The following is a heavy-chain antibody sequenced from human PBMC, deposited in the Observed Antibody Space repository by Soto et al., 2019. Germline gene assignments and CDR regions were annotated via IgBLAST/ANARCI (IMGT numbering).Heavy chain of an antibody. V-gene: IGHV1-69*13. J-gene: IGHJ4*02. CDR2: IIPVFGPA. CDR1: GVTLKNSA. CDR3: GRGGSWAKVDS. Sequence: ASVKVSCKASGVTLKNSALSWVRQAPGQGLEWLGGIIPVFGPALYAQKFQGRVTITADESTNTAFLDVSSLRSEDTAVYYCGRGGSWAKVDSWGPGTLVTVSS. D-gene: IGHD6-13*01.